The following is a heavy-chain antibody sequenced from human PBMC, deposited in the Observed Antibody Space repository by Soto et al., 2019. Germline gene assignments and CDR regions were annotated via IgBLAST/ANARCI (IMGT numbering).Heavy chain of an antibody. D-gene: IGHD6-13*01. J-gene: IGHJ4*02. Sequence: QVQLVQSGAEVKKPGSSVKVSCKASGGTFSSYTISWVRQAPGQGLEWMGRIIPILGIANYAQKFQGRVTITADKATSTAYMELSSLSSVDTAVYYCARGGYSSSWYDMEYWGQGTLVTVSS. CDR1: GGTFSSYT. CDR3: ARGGYSSSWYDMEY. V-gene: IGHV1-69*02. CDR2: IIPILGIA.